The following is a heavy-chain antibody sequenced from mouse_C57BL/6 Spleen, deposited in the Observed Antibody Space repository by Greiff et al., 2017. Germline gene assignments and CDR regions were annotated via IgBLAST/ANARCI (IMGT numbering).Heavy chain of an antibody. CDR2: IYPGDGDT. CDR3: ATSNSNWYFDV. J-gene: IGHJ1*03. V-gene: IGHV1-82*01. Sequence: QVQLQQSGPELVKPGASVKISCKASGYAFSSSWMNWVKQRPGTGLEWIGRIYPGDGDTNYNGKFKGKATLTADKSSSTAYMQLSSLTSEDSAVYFCATSNSNWYFDVWGTGTTVTVSS. CDR1: GYAFSSSW. D-gene: IGHD2-5*01.